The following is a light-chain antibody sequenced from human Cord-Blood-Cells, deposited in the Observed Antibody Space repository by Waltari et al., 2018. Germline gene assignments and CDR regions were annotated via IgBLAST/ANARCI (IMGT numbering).Light chain of an antibody. J-gene: IGKJ4*01. CDR2: DAS. Sequence: EIVLTQSPATLSFSPGESATLSCRASQSVSSYLAWYQQKPGQAPRLLIYDASNRATGIPARFSGRWSGTDFTLTISSLEPEDFAVYYFQQRSNWPLTFGGGTKVEIK. CDR1: QSVSSY. CDR3: QQRSNWPLT. V-gene: IGKV3-11*01.